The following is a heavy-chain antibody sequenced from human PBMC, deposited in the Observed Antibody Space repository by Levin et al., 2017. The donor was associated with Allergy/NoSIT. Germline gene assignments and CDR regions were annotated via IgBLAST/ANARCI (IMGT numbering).Heavy chain of an antibody. D-gene: IGHD3-16*02. J-gene: IGHJ6*02. Sequence: GESLKISCAASGFTFTSFWMTWVRQTPGKGLEWVANIERDGSETYYVDSVKGRFTISRDNAKNSVYLQMNSWRGDDTAVYYCAREEGWGYHYGMDGWGQGTTVTVSS. CDR1: GFTFTSFW. CDR2: IERDGSET. CDR3: AREEGWGYHYGMDG. V-gene: IGHV3-7*01.